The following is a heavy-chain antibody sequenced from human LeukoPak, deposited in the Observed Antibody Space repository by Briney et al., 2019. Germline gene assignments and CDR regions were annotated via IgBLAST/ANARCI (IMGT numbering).Heavy chain of an antibody. CDR2: ISSSSSYI. V-gene: IGHV3-21*01. CDR3: ARASVQIVVVPAASRYYYYGMDV. Sequence: GGTLRLSCAASGFTFSRYSMNWVRYAPGKGLEWISSISSSSSYISYADSVKGRSTISRDNDKNSLYLQMNSLRAEDTAVYYCARASVQIVVVPAASRYYYYGMDVWGQGTTVTVSS. J-gene: IGHJ6*02. CDR1: GFTFSRYS. D-gene: IGHD2-2*01.